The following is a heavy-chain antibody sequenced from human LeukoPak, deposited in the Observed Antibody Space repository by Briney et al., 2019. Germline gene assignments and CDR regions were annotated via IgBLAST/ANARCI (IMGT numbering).Heavy chain of an antibody. J-gene: IGHJ4*02. Sequence: AETLSLTCSVSGDSVTSSYLSWIRQPPGKGLEWIGYISYTADSNYNPSLKSRVTISTDTSKNQFSLKLSSVTATDTAVYYRATSSHSGSYRAHWGQGTLVTVSS. CDR3: ATSSHSGSYRAH. CDR2: ISYTADS. V-gene: IGHV4-59*08. D-gene: IGHD3-10*01. CDR1: GDSVTSSY.